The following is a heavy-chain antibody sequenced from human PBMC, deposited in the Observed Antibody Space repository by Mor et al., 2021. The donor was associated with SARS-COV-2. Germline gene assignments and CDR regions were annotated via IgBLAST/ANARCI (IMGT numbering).Heavy chain of an antibody. CDR2: IYYSGST. J-gene: IGHJ6*02. D-gene: IGHD3-10*01. CDR3: ARGEVRGVIRPYYYGMDV. Sequence: GKGLEWIGYIYYSGSTYYNPSLKSRVTISVDTSKNQFSLKLSSVTAADTAVYYCARGEVRGVIRPYYYGMDVWGQGT. V-gene: IGHV4-30-4*07.